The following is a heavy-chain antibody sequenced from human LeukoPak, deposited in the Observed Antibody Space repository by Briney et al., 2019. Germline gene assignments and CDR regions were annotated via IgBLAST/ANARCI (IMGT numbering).Heavy chain of an antibody. CDR1: GGTFSSYT. J-gene: IGHJ4*02. CDR3: ARGMPPSTSKVPLSY. Sequence: GSSVKVSCKXSGGTFSSYTISWVRQAPGQGLEWMGRIIPILGIANYAQKFQGRVTITADKSTSTAYMELSSLRSEDTAVYYCARGMPPSTSKVPLSYWGQGTLVTVSS. CDR2: IIPILGIA. V-gene: IGHV1-69*02. D-gene: IGHD1-1*01.